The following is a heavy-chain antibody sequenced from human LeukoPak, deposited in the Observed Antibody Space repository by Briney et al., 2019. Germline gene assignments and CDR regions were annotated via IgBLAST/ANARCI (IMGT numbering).Heavy chain of an antibody. D-gene: IGHD2-15*01. V-gene: IGHV1-2*02. CDR3: ARGSNLPRLVAPDDY. J-gene: IGHJ4*02. CDR2: INPNSGGT. CDR1: GYTFTGYY. Sequence: GASVKVSCKASGYTFTGYYMHWVRQAPGQGLEWMGWINPNSGGTNYAQKFQGRVTMTRDTSISTAYMELSRLRSDDTAVYYCARGSNLPRLVAPDDYWGQGTLVTVSS.